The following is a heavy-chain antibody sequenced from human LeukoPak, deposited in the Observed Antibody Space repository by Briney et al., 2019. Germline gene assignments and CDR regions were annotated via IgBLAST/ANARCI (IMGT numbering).Heavy chain of an antibody. CDR1: GFTFSGYW. J-gene: IGHJ4*02. Sequence: GGSLRLSCAASGFTFSGYWMSWVRQAPGKGLEWVANIKQDGSEKYYVDSVKGRFTISRDNAKNSLYLQMNSLRAEDTAVYYCARDIAVDSGFDSYFDYWGQGTLVTVSA. CDR2: IKQDGSEK. D-gene: IGHD5-12*01. V-gene: IGHV3-7*01. CDR3: ARDIAVDSGFDSYFDY.